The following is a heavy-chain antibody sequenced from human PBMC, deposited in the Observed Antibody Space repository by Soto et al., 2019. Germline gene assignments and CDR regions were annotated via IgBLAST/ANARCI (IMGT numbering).Heavy chain of an antibody. J-gene: IGHJ4*02. CDR2: IYYSGST. CDR1: GGSISSYY. CDR3: ARGWYYFDY. V-gene: IGHV4-59*01. Sequence: LSLTCTVSGGSISSYYWSWIRQPPGKGLEWIGYIYYSGSTNYNPSLKSRVTISVDTSKNQFSLKLSSVTAADTAVYYCARGWYYFDYWGQGTLVTVSS. D-gene: IGHD2-15*01.